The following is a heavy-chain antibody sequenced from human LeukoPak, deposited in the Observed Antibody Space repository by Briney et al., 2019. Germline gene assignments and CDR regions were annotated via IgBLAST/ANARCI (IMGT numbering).Heavy chain of an antibody. Sequence: SVKVSCKASGYTFTSYAISWVRQAPGQGLEWMGGIIPIFGTANYAQKFQGRVTITADESTSTAYMELSSLRSEDTAVYYCARSYCSGGSCYSMDYWGQGTLVTVSS. CDR3: ARSYCSGGSCYSMDY. CDR2: IIPIFGTA. CDR1: GYTFTSYA. D-gene: IGHD2-15*01. J-gene: IGHJ4*02. V-gene: IGHV1-69*13.